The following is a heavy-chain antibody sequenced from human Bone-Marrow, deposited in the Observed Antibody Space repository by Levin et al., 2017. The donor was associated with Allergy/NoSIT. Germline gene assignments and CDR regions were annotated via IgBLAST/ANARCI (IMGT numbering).Heavy chain of an antibody. Sequence: GGSLRLSCAGSGVTVSHTYMAWVRQPPGKGLEWVSLIYSGDTTYYSDSVKDRFTVSRDDSENTLYLQMNTLRADDTSVYYCATVHTGDYRLGAAFDLWGQGTMVVVS. CDR3: ATVHTGDYRLGAAFDL. CDR1: GVTVSHTY. V-gene: IGHV3-66*01. J-gene: IGHJ3*01. CDR2: IYSGDTT. D-gene: IGHD4-17*01.